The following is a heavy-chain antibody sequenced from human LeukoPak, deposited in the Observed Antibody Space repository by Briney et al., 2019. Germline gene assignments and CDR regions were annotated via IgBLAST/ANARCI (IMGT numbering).Heavy chain of an antibody. D-gene: IGHD1-7*01. Sequence: GGSLRLSCAASGFTFSSYAMSWVRQAPGKGLEWVSVISGSGGSTYYADSVKGRFTISRDNSKNTLSLQMNSLRVEDTAVYYCARETELRTFDYWGQGTLVTVSS. CDR3: ARETELRTFDY. V-gene: IGHV3-23*01. CDR2: ISGSGGST. CDR1: GFTFSSYA. J-gene: IGHJ4*02.